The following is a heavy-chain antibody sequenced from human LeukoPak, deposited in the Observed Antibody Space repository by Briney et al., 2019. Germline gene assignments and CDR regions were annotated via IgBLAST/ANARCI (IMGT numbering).Heavy chain of an antibody. V-gene: IGHV3-30-3*01. CDR1: GFTFSSYA. CDR3: AREVPAASYYYYYGMDV. Sequence: GGSLRLSCAASGFTFSSYAMHWVRQAPGKGLEWVAVISYDGSNKYYADSVKGRFTISRDNSKNTLYLQMNSLRAEDTAVYYCAREVPAASYYYYYGMDVWGRGTTVTVSS. J-gene: IGHJ6*02. CDR2: ISYDGSNK. D-gene: IGHD2-2*01.